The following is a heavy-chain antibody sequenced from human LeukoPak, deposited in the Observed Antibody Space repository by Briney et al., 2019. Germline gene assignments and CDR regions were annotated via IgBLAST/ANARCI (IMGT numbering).Heavy chain of an antibody. Sequence: AETLSLTCTVSGDSVSTYYWSWIRQPPGKRLEWIGYIYYSGDTGYNPSLKSRVTISVDTSKNQFSLKLSSVTAADTAVYYCAKEGGGTGSEFDSWGQGTLVTVSS. CDR3: AKEGGGTGSEFDS. D-gene: IGHD3-10*01. J-gene: IGHJ4*02. CDR2: IYYSGDT. V-gene: IGHV4-59*02. CDR1: GDSVSTYY.